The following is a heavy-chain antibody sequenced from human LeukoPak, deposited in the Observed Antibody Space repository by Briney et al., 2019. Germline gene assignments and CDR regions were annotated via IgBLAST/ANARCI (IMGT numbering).Heavy chain of an antibody. CDR2: IKSKTDGGTT. J-gene: IGHJ3*02. Sequence: PGGSLRLSCAASGFTFSNAWMSWVRQAPGKGLEWVGRIKSKTDGGTTDYAAPVKGRFTISRDDSKNTLYLQMNSLKAEDTAIYYCASQTPPYGGSAFDIWGQGTMVTVSS. V-gene: IGHV3-15*01. CDR1: GFTFSNAW. CDR3: ASQTPPYGGSAFDI. D-gene: IGHD4-23*01.